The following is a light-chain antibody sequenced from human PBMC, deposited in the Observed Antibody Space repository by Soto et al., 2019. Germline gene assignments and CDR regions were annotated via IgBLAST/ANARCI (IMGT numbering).Light chain of an antibody. Sequence: QSALTQPASVSGSPGQSITISCTGTSSDVGSYNLVSWYQQHPGKAPKLMIYEGSKRPSGVSNRFSGSKSGNTASLTISGLQAADEADYYCCSYAGNNYVFGTGTKLTVL. CDR2: EGS. V-gene: IGLV2-23*01. CDR3: CSYAGNNYV. CDR1: SSDVGSYNL. J-gene: IGLJ1*01.